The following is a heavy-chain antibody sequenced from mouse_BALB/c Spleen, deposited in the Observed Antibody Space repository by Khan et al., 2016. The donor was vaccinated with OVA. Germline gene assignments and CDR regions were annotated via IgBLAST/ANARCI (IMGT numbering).Heavy chain of an antibody. D-gene: IGHD1-1*01. J-gene: IGHJ2*01. CDR3: ARDGRSLDY. CDR1: GYTFTNYG. Sequence: QIQLVQSGPELKKPGETVKISCKASGYTFTNYGMNWVILAPGKGLKWMGWINTYTGEPTYGDDLKGRFAFSLETSASTAYLQINNLKDEDMATYFCARDGRSLDYWGQGTTLTVSS. V-gene: IGHV9-1*02. CDR2: INTYTGEP.